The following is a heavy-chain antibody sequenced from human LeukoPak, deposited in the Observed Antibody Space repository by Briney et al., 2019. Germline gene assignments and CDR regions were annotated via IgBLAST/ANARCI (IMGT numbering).Heavy chain of an antibody. J-gene: IGHJ3*02. Sequence: SETLSLTCTVSGGSISSYYWSWLRQPAGKGLEWIGRIYTSGSTNYNPSLKSRVTMSVDTSKNQFSLKLSSVTAADTAVYYCARSGIKMIVVVNGAFDIWGQGTMVTVSS. V-gene: IGHV4-4*07. CDR2: IYTSGST. CDR3: ARSGIKMIVVVNGAFDI. CDR1: GGSISSYY. D-gene: IGHD3-22*01.